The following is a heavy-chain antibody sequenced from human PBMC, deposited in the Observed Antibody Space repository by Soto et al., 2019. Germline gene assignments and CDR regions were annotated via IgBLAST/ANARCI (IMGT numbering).Heavy chain of an antibody. J-gene: IGHJ6*03. Sequence: SETLSLTCTVSGGSISSGGYYWSWIRQHPGKGLEWIGYIYYSGSTYYNPSLKSRVTISVDTSKNQFSLKLSSVTAADTAVYYCAREKSTVPHYYYMDVWGKGTTVTVSS. CDR2: IYYSGST. D-gene: IGHD4-17*01. CDR1: GGSISSGGYY. V-gene: IGHV4-31*03. CDR3: AREKSTVPHYYYMDV.